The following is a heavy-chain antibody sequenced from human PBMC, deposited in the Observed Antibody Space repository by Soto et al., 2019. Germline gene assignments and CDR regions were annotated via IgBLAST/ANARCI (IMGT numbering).Heavy chain of an antibody. CDR2: ISSSSITI. CDR1: GFTFSSYS. J-gene: IGHJ4*02. CDR3: ARDEIVVPAAIGNYFDY. V-gene: IGHV3-48*01. D-gene: IGHD2-2*02. Sequence: EVQLVESGGGLVQPGGSLRLSCAASGFTFSSYSMNWVRQAPGKGLEWVSYISSSSITIYYADSVKGRFTISRDNAKNALELQMNSRRAEDTAVYYCARDEIVVPAAIGNYFDYWGQGTLVTVSS.